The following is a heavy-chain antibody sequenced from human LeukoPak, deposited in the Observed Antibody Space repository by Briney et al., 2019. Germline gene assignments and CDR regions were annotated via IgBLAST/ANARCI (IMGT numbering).Heavy chain of an antibody. CDR3: ARMGDSYGYRGFDY. Sequence: KTSETLSLTCAVSGGSISSYYWSWIRQPAVKGLEWIGRIYTSGSTNYNPSLKSRVTISVDTSKNQFSLKLSSVTAADTAVYYCARMGDSYGYRGFDYWGQGTLVTVSS. V-gene: IGHV4-4*07. CDR1: GGSISSYY. J-gene: IGHJ4*02. D-gene: IGHD5-18*01. CDR2: IYTSGST.